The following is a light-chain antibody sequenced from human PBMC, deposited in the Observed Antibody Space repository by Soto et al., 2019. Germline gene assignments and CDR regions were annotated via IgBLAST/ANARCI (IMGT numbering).Light chain of an antibody. CDR2: AAS. V-gene: IGKV3-15*01. CDR3: QYYNNWLAT. J-gene: IGKJ4*01. Sequence: EIVLTQSPATLSSFPVDRVTLSGMASQYINTRLAWYQQKPGQAPRLLIYAASTRATGVSARFSGSGSGTEFTLTISSLQSEDFTIYYCQYYNNWLATFGGGTKVDIK. CDR1: QYINTR.